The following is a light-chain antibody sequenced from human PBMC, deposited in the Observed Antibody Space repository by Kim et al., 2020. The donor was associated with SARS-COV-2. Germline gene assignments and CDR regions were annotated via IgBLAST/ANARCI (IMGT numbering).Light chain of an antibody. CDR3: QVWDSSSDHPDWV. J-gene: IGLJ3*02. Sequence: ELTQPPSVSVAPGKTARITCGGNNIGSKSVHWYQQKPGQAPVLVIYYDSDRPSGIPERFSGSNSGNTATLTISRVEAGDEADYYCQVWDSSSDHPDWV. V-gene: IGLV3-21*04. CDR2: YDS. CDR1: NIGSKS.